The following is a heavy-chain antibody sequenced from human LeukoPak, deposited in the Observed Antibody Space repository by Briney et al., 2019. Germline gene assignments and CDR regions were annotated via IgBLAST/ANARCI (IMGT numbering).Heavy chain of an antibody. V-gene: IGHV1-2*06. CDR1: GYTFTGYY. CDR2: INPNSGGT. CDR3: ARWPVGFGKYYYDSSGYYQGS. D-gene: IGHD3-22*01. J-gene: IGHJ4*02. Sequence: GSSVKVSCKASGYTFTGYYMHWVRQAPGQGLEWMGRINPNSGGTNYAQKFRGRVTMTRDTSISTAYMELSRLRSDDTAVYYCARWPVGFGKYYYDSSGYYQGSWGQGTLVTVSS.